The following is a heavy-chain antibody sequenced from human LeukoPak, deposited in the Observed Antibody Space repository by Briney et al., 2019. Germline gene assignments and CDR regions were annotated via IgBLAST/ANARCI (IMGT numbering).Heavy chain of an antibody. J-gene: IGHJ4*02. CDR1: GGTFSSYA. Sequence: ASVKVSCKASGGTFSSYAISWVRQAPGQGLEWMGGIIPIFGTANYAQKFQGRVTITADESTSTAYMELSSLRSEDTAVYYCARDHLDCSGGSCYYGGEDYWGQGTLVTVSS. CDR3: ARDHLDCSGGSCYYGGEDY. V-gene: IGHV1-69*13. CDR2: IIPIFGTA. D-gene: IGHD2-15*01.